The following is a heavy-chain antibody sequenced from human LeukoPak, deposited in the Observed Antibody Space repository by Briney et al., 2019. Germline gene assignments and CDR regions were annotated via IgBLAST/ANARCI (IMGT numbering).Heavy chain of an antibody. CDR2: ISSSSSYI. J-gene: IGHJ4*02. CDR3: ARDPRGKVGATVGL. CDR1: GFTFSSYS. D-gene: IGHD1-26*01. V-gene: IGHV3-21*01. Sequence: GGSLRLSCAASGFTFSSYSTNWVRQAPGKGLEWVSSISSSSSYIYYADSVKGRFTISRDNAKNSLYLQMNSLRAEDTAVYYCARDPRGKVGATVGLWGQGTLVTVSS.